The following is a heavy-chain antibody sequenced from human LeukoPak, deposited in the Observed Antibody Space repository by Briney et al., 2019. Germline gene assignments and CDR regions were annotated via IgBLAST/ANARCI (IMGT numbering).Heavy chain of an antibody. V-gene: IGHV3-23*01. D-gene: IGHD1-26*01. Sequence: GASLRLSCAASGFTFSSYAMSWVRQAPGKGLEWVSGINGGGGSTYYADSVKGRFTISRDNSKNTLYLQMNSLRAEDTAVYYCARTGGIVGATNFDYWGQGTLVTVSS. J-gene: IGHJ4*02. CDR1: GFTFSSYA. CDR2: INGGGGST. CDR3: ARTGGIVGATNFDY.